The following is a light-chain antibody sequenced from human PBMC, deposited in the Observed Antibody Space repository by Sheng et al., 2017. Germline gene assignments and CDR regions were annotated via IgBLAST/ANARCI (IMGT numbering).Light chain of an antibody. CDR3: MQALQTPRT. J-gene: IGKJ2*01. CDR1: QSLVHSDGNTY. V-gene: IGKV2-24*01. CDR2: ESS. Sequence: DLVLTQTPVSSRVTLGQPASISCRSTQSLVHSDGNTYLSWFQQRPGQPPRLLIYESSKRFSGVPDRFSGSGEGTDFTLKINRVEAEDVGVYYCMQALQTPRTFGQGTKLEIK.